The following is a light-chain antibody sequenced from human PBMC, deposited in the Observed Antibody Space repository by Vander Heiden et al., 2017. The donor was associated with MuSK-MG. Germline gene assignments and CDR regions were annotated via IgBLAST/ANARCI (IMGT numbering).Light chain of an antibody. J-gene: IGKJ2*01. Sequence: DIQMTQSPSTLSAPVGDRVTITCRASENITRYLNWYQQKPREAPKLLIYAASSLQSGVPSGFSGSGSGTDFALTITRLQPEDFATYYCQQRYSPPYTFGRRTKLEIQ. CDR3: QQRYSPPYT. CDR1: ENITRY. CDR2: AAS. V-gene: IGKV1-39*01.